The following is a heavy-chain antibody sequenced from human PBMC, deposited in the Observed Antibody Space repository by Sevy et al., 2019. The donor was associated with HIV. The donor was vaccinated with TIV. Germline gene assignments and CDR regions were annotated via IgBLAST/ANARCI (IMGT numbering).Heavy chain of an antibody. Sequence: ASVKVSCKASGDTFTNNYIHWVRQAPGQGLEWMGMVDPSAGNTTYAQKFQGRVTMTRDTSTSILYMDLSSLRSEDTAVYYFVRAYPDQHFDSWGQGTLVTVSS. V-gene: IGHV1-46*01. CDR2: VDPSAGNT. D-gene: IGHD3-16*01. CDR3: VRAYPDQHFDS. J-gene: IGHJ4*02. CDR1: GDTFTNNY.